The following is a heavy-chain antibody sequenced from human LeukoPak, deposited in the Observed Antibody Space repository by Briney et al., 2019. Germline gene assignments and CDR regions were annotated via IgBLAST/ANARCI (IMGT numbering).Heavy chain of an antibody. CDR1: GFTFSSYG. J-gene: IGHJ4*02. CDR2: ISYDGSNK. Sequence: GGSLRLSCAASGFTFSSYGMHWVRQAPGKGLEWVAVISYDGSNKYYADSVKGRFTTSRDNSKNTLYLQMNSLRAEDTAVYYCAKDSHVWGSYRYRDFDYWGQGTLVTVSS. D-gene: IGHD3-16*02. V-gene: IGHV3-30*18. CDR3: AKDSHVWGSYRYRDFDY.